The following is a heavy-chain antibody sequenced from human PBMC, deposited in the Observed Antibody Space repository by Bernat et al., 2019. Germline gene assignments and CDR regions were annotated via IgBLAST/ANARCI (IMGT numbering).Heavy chain of an antibody. D-gene: IGHD2-2*01. CDR2: IWYDGSNK. CDR1: GFTFSSYA. CDR3: ARDKGIVVVPAARGYYYYMDV. V-gene: IGHV3-33*08. J-gene: IGHJ6*03. Sequence: QVQLVESGGGVVQPGRSLRLSCAASGFTFSSYAMHWVRQAPGKGLEWVAVIWYDGSNKYYADSVKGRFTISRDNSKNTLYLQMNSLRAEDTAVYYCARDKGIVVVPAARGYYYYMDVWGKGTTVTVSS.